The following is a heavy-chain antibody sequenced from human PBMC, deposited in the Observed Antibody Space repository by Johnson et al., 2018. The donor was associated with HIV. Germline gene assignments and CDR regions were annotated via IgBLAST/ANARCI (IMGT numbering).Heavy chain of an antibody. D-gene: IGHD3-3*02. CDR3: ARELSHDAFDI. CDR2: ISYDGTNK. Sequence: QVQLVESGGGLVQPGRSLRLSCAASGFTFSTSAMHWVRQAPGKGLEWVAVISYDGTNKYYADSVKGRFTISRDNAKNTLYLQMNSLRAEDTAAYYCARELSHDAFDIWGQGTMVTVSS. J-gene: IGHJ3*02. CDR1: GFTFSTSA. V-gene: IGHV3-30-3*01.